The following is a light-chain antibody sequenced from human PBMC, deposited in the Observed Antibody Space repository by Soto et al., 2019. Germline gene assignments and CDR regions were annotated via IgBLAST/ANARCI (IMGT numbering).Light chain of an antibody. CDR2: GAS. CDR3: QQYNNWWT. J-gene: IGKJ1*01. Sequence: EIVMTQSPVTLSVSPGERATLSCRAGQSFSSNLAWYHQKPGQAPRLLIYGASTRATGIPARFTGSGSGTEFTLTISSLQFDDSAVYYCQQYNNWWTFGQGTKVDIK. V-gene: IGKV3-15*01. CDR1: QSFSSN.